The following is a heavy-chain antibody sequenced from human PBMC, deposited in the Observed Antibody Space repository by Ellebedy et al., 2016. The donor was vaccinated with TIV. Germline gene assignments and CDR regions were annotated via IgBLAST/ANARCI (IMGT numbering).Heavy chain of an antibody. CDR1: GFTVSPNY. V-gene: IGHV3-53*01. CDR3: ASSPSQGY. Sequence: PGGSLRLSCAASGFTVSPNYMSWVRQAPGKGLEWVSVIYTGGTTVYADSVKGRFTISRDSSQNTLYLQMDSLRAEDTAVYYCASSPSQGYWGQGTLVTVSS. CDR2: IYTGGTT. J-gene: IGHJ4*02.